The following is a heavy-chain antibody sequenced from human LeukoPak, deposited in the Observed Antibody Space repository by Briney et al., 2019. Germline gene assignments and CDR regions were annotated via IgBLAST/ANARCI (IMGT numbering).Heavy chain of an antibody. D-gene: IGHD6-13*01. CDR3: ARGLREVIKAAAVNHDAFDI. V-gene: IGHV3-53*01. CDR2: IYSGGST. J-gene: IGHJ3*02. CDR1: GFTVSSNY. Sequence: PGGSLRLSCAASGFTVSSNYMSWVRQAPGKGLEWVSVIYSGGSTYYADSVKGRFTISRDNSKNTLYLQMNSLRAEDTAVYYCARGLREVIKAAAVNHDAFDIWGQGTMVSVSS.